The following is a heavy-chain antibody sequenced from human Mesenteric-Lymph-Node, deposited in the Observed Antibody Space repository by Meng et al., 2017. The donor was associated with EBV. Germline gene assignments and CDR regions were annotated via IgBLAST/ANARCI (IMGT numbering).Heavy chain of an antibody. V-gene: IGHV4-30-4*01. Sequence: QVQLQESGPGLVKPSXXLSLTCAVSGGSVSNGDYYWTWIRQPPGKDLEWIGYILYSGSTYYNPSLKSRISMSVDTSRNQFSLRLNSVTAADTAVYYCARGTNYDLLAEFHFFDNWGQGTLVTVSS. CDR3: ARGTNYDLLAEFHFFDN. CDR1: GGSVSNGDYY. CDR2: ILYSGST. J-gene: IGHJ4*02. D-gene: IGHD3-9*01.